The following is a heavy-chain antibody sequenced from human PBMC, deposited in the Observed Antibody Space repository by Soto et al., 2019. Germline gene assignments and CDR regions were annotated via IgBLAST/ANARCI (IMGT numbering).Heavy chain of an antibody. CDR1: GDTFNFYS. CDR2: VNPIVSMS. D-gene: IGHD3-10*01. CDR3: ASSYGSGYRAFDY. J-gene: IGHJ4*02. Sequence: QVQLVQSGAEVKRPGSSVKVSYKASGDTFNFYSINWVRQAPGVGLEWMGRVNPIVSMSNYAQKFQGRVTMTADKSTSTAYMELSSLRSEDTAIYYCASSYGSGYRAFDYWGQGALVTVSS. V-gene: IGHV1-69*02.